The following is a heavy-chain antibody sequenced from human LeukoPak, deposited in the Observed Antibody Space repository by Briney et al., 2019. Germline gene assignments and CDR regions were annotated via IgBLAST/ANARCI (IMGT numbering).Heavy chain of an antibody. CDR2: ISSSSSTI. CDR3: ASSAMVRGVLDY. J-gene: IGHJ4*02. CDR1: GFTFSTYG. Sequence: GGSLRLSCAASGFTFSTYGMHWVRLAPGKGLEGVSYISSSSSTIYYADSVKGLFTISRDNAKNSLYLQMNSLRAEDTAVYYCASSAMVRGVLDYWAREPWSPSPQ. D-gene: IGHD3-10*01. V-gene: IGHV3-48*01.